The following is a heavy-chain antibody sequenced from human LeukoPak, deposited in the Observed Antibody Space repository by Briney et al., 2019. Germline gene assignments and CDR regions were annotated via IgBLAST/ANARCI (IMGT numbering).Heavy chain of an antibody. D-gene: IGHD4-17*01. Sequence: GGSLRLSCAASGFTFSTYWMHWVRQAPGKGLVWAARIKGDGSSTIYADSVKGRFTISRDNSKNTLYLQTSSLRAEDAAVYYCARASTTVPNLLDHWGRGTLVTVSS. V-gene: IGHV3-74*01. CDR1: GFTFSTYW. CDR2: IKGDGSST. CDR3: ARASTTVPNLLDH. J-gene: IGHJ4*02.